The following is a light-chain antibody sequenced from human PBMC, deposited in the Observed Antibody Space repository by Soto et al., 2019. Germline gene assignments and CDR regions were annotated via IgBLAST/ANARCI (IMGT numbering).Light chain of an antibody. Sequence: QSALTQPASVSGSPGQSITISCTGTSSDVGGYNYVSWYQQHPGKAPKLMIYDVSNRPSGVSNRFSGSKSGNTASLTISGLQAEDDADYYCSSYTSSSNPYVFGTGTKVTVL. CDR1: SSDVGGYNY. CDR3: SSYTSSSNPYV. J-gene: IGLJ1*01. CDR2: DVS. V-gene: IGLV2-14*01.